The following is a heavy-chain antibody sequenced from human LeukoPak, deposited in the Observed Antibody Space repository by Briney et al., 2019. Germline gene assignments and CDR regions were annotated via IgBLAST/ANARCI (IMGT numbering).Heavy chain of an antibody. J-gene: IGHJ4*02. D-gene: IGHD2-21*01. CDR1: GFTFSSYA. V-gene: IGHV3-23*01. Sequence: GGSLRLSCAASGFTFSSYAMSWVRQAPGKGLEWVSAISGSGGSTYYADSVKGRFTISRDNSKNTLYLQVNSLRAEDTAVYYCARGCGGDCYSADYWGQGTLVIVSS. CDR3: ARGCGGDCYSADY. CDR2: ISGSGGST.